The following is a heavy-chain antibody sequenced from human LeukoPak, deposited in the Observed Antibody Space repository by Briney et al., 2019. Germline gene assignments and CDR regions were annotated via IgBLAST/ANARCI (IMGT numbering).Heavy chain of an antibody. CDR1: GFSFSDEY. V-gene: IGHV3-64D*09. CDR2: ISNNGGSS. CDR3: VKITSVTGGDC. J-gene: IGHJ4*02. Sequence: GGSLRLSCAASGFSFSDEYMSWIRQAPGKGLEYVSGISNNGGSSFYADSVKGRFTISRDNSKNTLYLQMSSLRAEDTAVYYCVKITSVTGGDCWGQGTRLTVSS. D-gene: IGHD1-1*01.